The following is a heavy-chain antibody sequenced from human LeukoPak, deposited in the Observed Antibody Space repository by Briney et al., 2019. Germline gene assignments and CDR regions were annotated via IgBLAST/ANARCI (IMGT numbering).Heavy chain of an antibody. D-gene: IGHD2-2*01. V-gene: IGHV3-48*04. J-gene: IGHJ4*02. CDR1: GFTFSSYS. Sequence: PGGSLRLSCAASGFTFSSYSMNWVRQAPGKGLEWVSYISSSSSTIYYADSVKGRFTISRDNAKNSLYLQMNSLRAEDTAVYYCAREGWIVVVPAAKGDFDYWGQGTLVTVSS. CDR2: ISSSSSTI. CDR3: AREGWIVVVPAAKGDFDY.